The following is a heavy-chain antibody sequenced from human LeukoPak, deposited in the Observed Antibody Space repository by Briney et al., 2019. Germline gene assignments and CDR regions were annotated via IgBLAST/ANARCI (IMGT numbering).Heavy chain of an antibody. V-gene: IGHV3-74*01. CDR2: INSDGSRT. J-gene: IGHJ4*02. D-gene: IGHD2-2*01. Sequence: PGGSLRLSCAASGFAFNTYWMHWVRRAPGKGLEWVSNINSDGSRTIYADSVKGRFTISRDNAKNTLYLQMNSLRPEDTAVYYCARDRTYQFDQWGRGTLVTVSS. CDR1: GFAFNTYW. CDR3: ARDRTYQFDQ.